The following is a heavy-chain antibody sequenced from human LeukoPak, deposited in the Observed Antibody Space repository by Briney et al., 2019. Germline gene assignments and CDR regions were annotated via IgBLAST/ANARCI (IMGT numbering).Heavy chain of an antibody. D-gene: IGHD3-9*01. CDR3: ASSIDMRYAFDI. CDR1: GYTFTSYG. CDR2: ISAYNGNT. J-gene: IGHJ3*02. Sequence: ASVKVSCKASGYTFTSYGISWVRQAPGQGLEWMGWISAYNGNTNYAQKLQGRVTMTTDTSTSTAYMELRSLRSDDTAVYYCASSIDMRYAFDIWGQGTMVTVSS. V-gene: IGHV1-18*01.